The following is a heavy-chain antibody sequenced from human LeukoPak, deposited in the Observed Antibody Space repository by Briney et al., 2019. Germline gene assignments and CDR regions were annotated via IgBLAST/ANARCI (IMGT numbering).Heavy chain of an antibody. CDR3: ARDRPTGSYYSSWFDP. D-gene: IGHD1-26*01. CDR2: TSAYNGNT. Sequence: GASVKVSCKASGYTFTSYGISWVRQAPGQGLEWMGWTSAYNGNTNYAQKLQGRVTMTTDTSTSTAYMELRSLRSDDTAVYYCARDRPTGSYYSSWFDPWGQGTLVTVSS. CDR1: GYTFTSYG. V-gene: IGHV1-18*01. J-gene: IGHJ5*02.